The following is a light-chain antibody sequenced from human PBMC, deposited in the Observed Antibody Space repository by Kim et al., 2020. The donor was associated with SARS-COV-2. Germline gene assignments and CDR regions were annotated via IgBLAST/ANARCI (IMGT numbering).Light chain of an antibody. Sequence: HSATLSCTATRNAGGGESRVSWDRQAPHTSPPLIIYEVTNRPSGVPDRFSGSASGNTASLTISGLQTEDEGDYYCSSFTSGGTLVLFGGGTKVTVL. V-gene: IGLV2-18*02. CDR1: RNAGGGESR. CDR2: EVT. CDR3: SSFTSGGTLVL. J-gene: IGLJ2*01.